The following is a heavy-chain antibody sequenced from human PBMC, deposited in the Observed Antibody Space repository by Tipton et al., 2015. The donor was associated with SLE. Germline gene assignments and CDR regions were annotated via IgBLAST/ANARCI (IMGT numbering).Heavy chain of an antibody. V-gene: IGHV4-30-4*01. CDR1: GGSISSGDYY. J-gene: IGHJ3*02. CDR3: ARGAAAGHHDAFDI. D-gene: IGHD6-13*01. CDR2: IYYSGST. Sequence: TLSLTCTVSGGSISSGDYYWSWIRQPPGKGLEWIGYIYYSGSTNYNPSLKSRVTISVDKSKNQFSLKLSSVTAADTAVYYCARGAAAGHHDAFDIWGQGTMVTVSS.